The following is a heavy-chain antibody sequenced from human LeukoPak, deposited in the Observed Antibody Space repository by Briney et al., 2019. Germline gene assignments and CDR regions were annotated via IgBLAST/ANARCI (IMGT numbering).Heavy chain of an antibody. D-gene: IGHD1-14*01. CDR1: GFTFSSYE. CDR3: ARGGLPKPFDY. Sequence: GGSLRLSCAASGFTFSSYEMNWVRQAPGKGLEWVSYISSSGSIIYYADSVKGRFTISRDNAKNSLYLQMNSLRAEDTAVYYCARGGLPKPFDYWGQGTLVHVSS. CDR2: ISSSGSII. J-gene: IGHJ4*02. V-gene: IGHV3-48*03.